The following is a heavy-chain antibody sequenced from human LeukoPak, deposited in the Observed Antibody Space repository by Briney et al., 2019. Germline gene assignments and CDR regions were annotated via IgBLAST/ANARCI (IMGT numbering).Heavy chain of an antibody. V-gene: IGHV4-4*07. CDR2: IYTSGST. D-gene: IGHD6-13*01. J-gene: IGHJ5*02. CDR1: GGSISSYY. Sequence: SETLSLTCTVSGGSISSYYWSWIRQPAGKGLGWIGRIYTSGSTNYNPSLKSRVTMSVDTSKNQFSLKLSSVTAADTAVYYCARDLSSSSDFDPWGQGTLVTVSS. CDR3: ARDLSSSSDFDP.